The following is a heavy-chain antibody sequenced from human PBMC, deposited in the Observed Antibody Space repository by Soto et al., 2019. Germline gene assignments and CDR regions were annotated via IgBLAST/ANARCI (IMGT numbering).Heavy chain of an antibody. CDR3: AREIIPLTTDWYFDL. CDR2: IYDSGST. Sequence: QVQLQESGPGLVNPSETLSLTCTVSGGSISGGGYYWSWIRQPPGKGLEWIGYIYDSGSTYYNPSLKSRIRISVDTSKNQCSLRLSSVTAADTAVYYCAREIIPLTTDWYFDLWGRGTLVTVSS. V-gene: IGHV4-30-4*01. D-gene: IGHD4-17*01. J-gene: IGHJ2*01. CDR1: GGSISGGGYY.